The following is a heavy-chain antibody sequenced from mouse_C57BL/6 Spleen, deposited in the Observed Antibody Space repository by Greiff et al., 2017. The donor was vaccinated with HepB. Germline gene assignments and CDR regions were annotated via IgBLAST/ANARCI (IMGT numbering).Heavy chain of an antibody. Sequence: EVQRVESEGGLVQPGSSMKLSCTASGFTFSDYYMAWVRQVPEKGLEWVANINYDGSSTYYLDSLKSRFIISRDNAKNILYLQMSSLKSEDTATYYCAREGRQLRLRRAMDYWGQGTSVTVSS. CDR3: AREGRQLRLRRAMDY. D-gene: IGHD3-2*02. J-gene: IGHJ4*01. CDR1: GFTFSDYY. V-gene: IGHV5-16*01. CDR2: INYDGSST.